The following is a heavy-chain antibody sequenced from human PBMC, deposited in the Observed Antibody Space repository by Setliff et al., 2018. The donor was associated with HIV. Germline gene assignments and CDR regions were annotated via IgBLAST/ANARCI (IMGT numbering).Heavy chain of an antibody. CDR3: VRGSGYYSFDN. J-gene: IGHJ4*02. V-gene: IGHV3-74*01. CDR2: MNTDGSST. Sequence: PGGSLRLSCAASGFTFSSYWMHWVRQAPGKGLVWVFGMNTDGSSTRYADYVKGRVTISRDNAKNMLYLQMNSLSADDTAVYYCVRGSGYYSFDNWGQGALVTVSS. D-gene: IGHD3-22*01. CDR1: GFTFSSYW.